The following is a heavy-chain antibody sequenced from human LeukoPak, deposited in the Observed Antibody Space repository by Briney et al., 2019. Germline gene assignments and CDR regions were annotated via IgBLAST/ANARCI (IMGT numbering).Heavy chain of an antibody. D-gene: IGHD2-2*02. Sequence: ASVKVPCKASGYTFTGYYMHWVRQAPGQGLEWMGWINPNSGGTNYAQKFQGRVTMTRDTSISTAYMELSRLRSDDTAVYYCASASQLLYSLDYWGQGTLVTVSS. CDR1: GYTFTGYY. V-gene: IGHV1-2*02. J-gene: IGHJ4*02. CDR3: ASASQLLYSLDY. CDR2: INPNSGGT.